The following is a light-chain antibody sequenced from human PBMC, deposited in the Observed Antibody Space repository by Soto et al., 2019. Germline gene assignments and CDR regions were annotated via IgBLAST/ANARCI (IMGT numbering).Light chain of an antibody. CDR2: AAS. CDR3: QLYDSLPRT. J-gene: IGKJ1*01. Sequence: ETVVAHSPVTLSVSSGDTSTRSCMASQRVSSHLAWYQQIPGQAPRLLIYAASTRATGIPVRFSGSGSGTDFTLAFDSLEPEDFAVYYCQLYDSLPRTFRQGTKVDIK. CDR1: QRVSSH. V-gene: IGKV3-15*01.